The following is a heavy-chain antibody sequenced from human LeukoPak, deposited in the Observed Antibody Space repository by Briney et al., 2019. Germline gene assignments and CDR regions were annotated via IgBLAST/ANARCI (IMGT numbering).Heavy chain of an antibody. CDR1: GGSFNSNY. CDR2: IYDSGTT. V-gene: IGHV4-59*01. J-gene: IGHJ3*01. CDR3: ARELRAASADVFDV. Sequence: SETLSLTCTVSGGSFNSNYWSWIRQPPGKGLEWIGYIYDSGTTNYNPSLKSRVIMSVDTSKNQFSLKLISVTAADTALYYCARELRAASADVFDVWGQGTMVTVSS. D-gene: IGHD6-13*01.